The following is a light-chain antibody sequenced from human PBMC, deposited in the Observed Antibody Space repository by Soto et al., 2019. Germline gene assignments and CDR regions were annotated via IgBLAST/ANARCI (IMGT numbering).Light chain of an antibody. Sequence: QSALTQPASVSGSPGQSITISCTGTSSDVGGYNYVSWYQQHPGKAPQLMIYEVSKRPSGVSNRFSGSKSGNTASLTISGLQAEDEADYYCSSYTSSSIDYVFGTGTKRTVL. V-gene: IGLV2-14*01. CDR1: SSDVGGYNY. CDR2: EVS. CDR3: SSYTSSSIDYV. J-gene: IGLJ1*01.